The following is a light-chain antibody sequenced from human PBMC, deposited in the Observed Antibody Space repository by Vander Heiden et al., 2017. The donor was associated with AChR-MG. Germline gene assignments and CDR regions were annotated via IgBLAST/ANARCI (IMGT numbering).Light chain of an antibody. Sequence: QSLLTQPPSAAGTPGQTVTLSCSGSSSNIGSNYVHWYQQIPGPAPKLLIYDNNQWPSGIPDRFSGSKSGTSASLAISGLRSEDEADYYCATWDDSLSGPVFGGGTKLTVL. CDR3: ATWDDSLSGPV. V-gene: IGLV1-47*01. CDR2: DNN. J-gene: IGLJ3*02. CDR1: SSNIGSNY.